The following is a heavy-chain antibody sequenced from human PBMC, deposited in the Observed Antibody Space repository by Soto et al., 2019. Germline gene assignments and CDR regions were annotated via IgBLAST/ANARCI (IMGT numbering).Heavy chain of an antibody. CDR2: IIPIFGTA. CDR3: ARRRGIALAGMAFDT. D-gene: IGHD6-19*01. Sequence: ASVKVSCKASGGTFSSYAISWVRQAPGQGLEWMGGIIPIFGTANYAQKFQGRVTITADESTSTAYMELSSLRSEDTAVYYCARRRGIALAGMAFDTWGEGTMVTVSS. CDR1: GGTFSSYA. V-gene: IGHV1-69*13. J-gene: IGHJ3*02.